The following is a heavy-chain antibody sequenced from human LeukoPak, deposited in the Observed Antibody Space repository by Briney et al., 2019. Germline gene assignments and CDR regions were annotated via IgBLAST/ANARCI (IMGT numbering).Heavy chain of an antibody. V-gene: IGHV4-34*01. CDR2: INHSGST. D-gene: IGHD1-14*01. CDR1: GGSFSGYY. Sequence: SETLSLTCAVYGGSFSGYYWSWIRQPPGKGLEWIGEINHSGSTNYNPSLKSRVTISVDTSKNQFSLKLSSVTAADTAVYYCATHRALYYYYYYYMDVWGKGTTVTISS. J-gene: IGHJ6*03. CDR3: ATHRALYYYYYYYMDV.